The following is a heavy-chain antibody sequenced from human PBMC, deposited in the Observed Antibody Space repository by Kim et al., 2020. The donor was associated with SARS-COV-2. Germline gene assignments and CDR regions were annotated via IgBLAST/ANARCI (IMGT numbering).Heavy chain of an antibody. V-gene: IGHV6-1*01. J-gene: IGHJ5*02. D-gene: IGHD6-13*01. Sequence: AVAVKSRLTINPDTSKNQFSLQLNSVTPDDTAVYYCARDTYSRSLNWFDPWGQGTLVTVSS. CDR3: ARDTYSRSLNWFDP.